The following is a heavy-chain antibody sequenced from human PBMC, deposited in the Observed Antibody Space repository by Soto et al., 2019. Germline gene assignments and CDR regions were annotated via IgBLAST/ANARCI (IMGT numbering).Heavy chain of an antibody. CDR1: GGTFSSYA. D-gene: IGHD3-22*01. Sequence: VQLVQSGAEVKKPGSSVKVSCKASGGTFSSYAISWVRQAPGQGLEWMGGIIPIFGTANYAQKFQGRVTITADESTSTAYMELSSLRSEDTAVYYCASSSVTMIVVVITAEYFQHWGQGTLVTVSS. J-gene: IGHJ1*01. CDR2: IIPIFGTA. CDR3: ASSSVTMIVVVITAEYFQH. V-gene: IGHV1-69*01.